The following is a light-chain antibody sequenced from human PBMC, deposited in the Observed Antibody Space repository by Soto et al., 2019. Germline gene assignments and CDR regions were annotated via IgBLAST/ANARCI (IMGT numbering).Light chain of an antibody. V-gene: IGLV1-40*01. Sequence: QSVLTQPPSVSGAPGQRVTISCTGSSSNIGAGYDVHWYQQLPGTAPKLLIYGNSNRPSGVPDRFSGSKSGTSASLAITGLQDEDDADYYCQSYDSSLSWVFGGGTKVTVL. CDR3: QSYDSSLSWV. CDR1: SSNIGAGYD. J-gene: IGLJ2*01. CDR2: GNS.